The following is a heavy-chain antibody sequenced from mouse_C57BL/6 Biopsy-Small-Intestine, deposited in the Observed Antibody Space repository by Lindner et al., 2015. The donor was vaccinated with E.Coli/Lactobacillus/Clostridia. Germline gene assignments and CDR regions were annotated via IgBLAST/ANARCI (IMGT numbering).Heavy chain of an antibody. V-gene: IGHV14-3*01. Sequence: SGAELVRPGASVKLSCTASGFNIKDDYMHWVKQRPEQGLEWIGRIDPASGNTKYAPKFQDKATITADTSSNTAYLQLSSLTSEDTAVYYCARSTTMITAWFAYWGQGTLVTVSA. D-gene: IGHD2-4*01. CDR2: IDPASGNT. CDR1: GFNIKDDY. CDR3: ARSTTMITAWFAY. J-gene: IGHJ3*01.